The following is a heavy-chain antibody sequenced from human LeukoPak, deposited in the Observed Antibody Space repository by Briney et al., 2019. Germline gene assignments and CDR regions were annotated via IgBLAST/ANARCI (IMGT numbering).Heavy chain of an antibody. D-gene: IGHD5-12*01. Sequence: GRSLRLSCAASGFTFSSYGMHWVRQAPGKGLEWVAVISHDGSNKYYADSVKGRFTISRDNSKNTLYLQMNSLRAEDTAVYYCAKESGGYDTRLARMFDYWGQGTLVTVSS. V-gene: IGHV3-30*18. CDR3: AKESGGYDTRLARMFDY. CDR2: ISHDGSNK. CDR1: GFTFSSYG. J-gene: IGHJ4*02.